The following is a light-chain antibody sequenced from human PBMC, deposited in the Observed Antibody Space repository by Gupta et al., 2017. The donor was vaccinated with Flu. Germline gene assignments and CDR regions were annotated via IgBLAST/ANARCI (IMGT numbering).Light chain of an antibody. CDR3: TSYTSSGTVV. CDR2: EVS. CDR1: SSEVVGDNY. Sequence: SITISCTGTSSEVVGDNYFTCNHRHSANAHQLMFFEVSQCPSGSASRFSASKSGTTASLTISGRKEVDAADYYCTSYTSSGTVVFGGGTKLTVL. V-gene: IGLV2-14*01. J-gene: IGLJ2*01.